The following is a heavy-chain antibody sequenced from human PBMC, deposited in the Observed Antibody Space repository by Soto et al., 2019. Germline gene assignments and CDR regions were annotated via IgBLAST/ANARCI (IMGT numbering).Heavy chain of an antibody. Sequence: QVQLVQSGAEVKKPGASVKVSCKASGYTFTSNGISWVRQAPGQGLEWMGWISTNSGNTNYAQKVQGRVTMTTETSAATAYMELRTLSSDATAVYYCASDRDHGLENWGQGTLFTVSS. CDR3: ASDRDHGLEN. CDR2: ISTNSGNT. J-gene: IGHJ4*02. CDR1: GYTFTSNG. V-gene: IGHV1-18*01. D-gene: IGHD4-17*01.